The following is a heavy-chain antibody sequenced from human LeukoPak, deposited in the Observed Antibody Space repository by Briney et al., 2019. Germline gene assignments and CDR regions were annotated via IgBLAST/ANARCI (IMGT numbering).Heavy chain of an antibody. D-gene: IGHD3-10*01. CDR1: GFSFSSYA. V-gene: IGHV3-21*04. CDR3: ARAQDYYGSGSYYPYYYYMDV. Sequence: GGSLRLSCAASGFSFSSYAMNWVRQAPGKGLEWVSGISWNSGSIYYADSVKGRFTISRDNAKNSLYLQMNSLRAEDTAVYYCARAQDYYGSGSYYPYYYYMDVWGKGTTVTISS. J-gene: IGHJ6*03. CDR2: ISWNSGSI.